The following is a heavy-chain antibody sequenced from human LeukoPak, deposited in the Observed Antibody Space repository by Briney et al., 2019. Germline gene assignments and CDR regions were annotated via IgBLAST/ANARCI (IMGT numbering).Heavy chain of an antibody. CDR3: ARQSGDQSSAWYFDA. J-gene: IGHJ4*02. Sequence: SETLSLTCIVSGGSISTSAYYWGWIRQPPGEGLQWIGSIYYSGNTYYNSSLKSRVTISVDTSTDQFSLRLSSATAADTAIYYCARQSGDQSSAWYFDAWGQGTLVTVSS. CDR1: GGSISTSAYY. D-gene: IGHD6-19*01. CDR2: IYYSGNT. V-gene: IGHV4-39*01.